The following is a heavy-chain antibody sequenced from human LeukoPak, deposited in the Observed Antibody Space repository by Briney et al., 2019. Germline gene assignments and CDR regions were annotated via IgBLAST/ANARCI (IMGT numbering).Heavy chain of an antibody. D-gene: IGHD6-6*01. CDR1: GGSISTYY. Sequence: TSETLSLTCTVSGGSISTYYWTWIRQPAGKGLEWIGRIYTSGSTNFNPSLKSRVSISLDTSQNQFSLKVSTVTAADTAVYYCAREGAARNFDYWGQGILVTVSS. CDR3: AREGAARNFDY. J-gene: IGHJ4*02. V-gene: IGHV4-4*07. CDR2: IYTSGST.